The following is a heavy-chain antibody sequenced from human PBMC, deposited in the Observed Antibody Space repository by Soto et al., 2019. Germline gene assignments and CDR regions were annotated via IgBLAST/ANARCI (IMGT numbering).Heavy chain of an antibody. CDR1: GFNFNNYG. J-gene: IGHJ6*02. Sequence: QVQLVESGGGVVQPGRSLRLSCAASGFNFNNYGMHWVRQAPGKGLEWVAVISYDGGNKYYADSVKGRFTISRDNSKNTLYLQMNSLRAEDTAVYYCANDYVEYYYYNMDVWGQGTTVTVSS. CDR3: ANDYVEYYYYNMDV. CDR2: ISYDGGNK. V-gene: IGHV3-30*18. D-gene: IGHD1-1*01.